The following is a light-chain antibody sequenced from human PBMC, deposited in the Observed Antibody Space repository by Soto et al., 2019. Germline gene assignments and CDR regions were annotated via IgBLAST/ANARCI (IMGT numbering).Light chain of an antibody. CDR1: QSIGTW. J-gene: IGKJ2*01. CDR3: QQYNDYT. V-gene: IGKV1-5*03. CDR2: QAA. Sequence: DVHMTQSPSTLSASVGDRVTITCRASQSIGTWLAWYQQKAGKAPYRLNFQAALLQNGVPSRFSGSGSGTEFVLTIRSMQPDDFANYYCQQYNDYTFGQGTKLEI.